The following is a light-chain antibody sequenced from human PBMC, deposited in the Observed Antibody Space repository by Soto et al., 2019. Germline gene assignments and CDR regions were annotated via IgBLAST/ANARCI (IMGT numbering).Light chain of an antibody. CDR2: DAS. V-gene: IGKV3-20*01. J-gene: IGKJ3*01. CDR3: QQYGSSPGLLT. CDR1: QSVSSSY. Sequence: EIVLTQSPGTLSLSPGERATLSCRANQSVSSSYLAWYQQKPGQAPRLLIYDASRRATGIPDRFSGSGSGTDFTLTISRLEPEDFAVYYCQQYGSSPGLLTFGPGTKVDIK.